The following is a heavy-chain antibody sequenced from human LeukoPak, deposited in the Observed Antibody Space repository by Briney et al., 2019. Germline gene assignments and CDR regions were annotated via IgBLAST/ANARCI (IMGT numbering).Heavy chain of an antibody. CDR2: IYYSGST. CDR3: ARGLVAARRKTQETDY. V-gene: IGHV4-31*03. J-gene: IGHJ4*02. D-gene: IGHD6-6*01. CDR1: GGSISSGGYS. Sequence: SETLSLTCTVSGGSISSGGYSRSWIRQHPGKGLEWIGYIYYSGSTYYNPSLKSRVTISVDTSKNQFSLKLSSVTAADTAVYYCARGLVAARRKTQETDYWGQGTLVTVSS.